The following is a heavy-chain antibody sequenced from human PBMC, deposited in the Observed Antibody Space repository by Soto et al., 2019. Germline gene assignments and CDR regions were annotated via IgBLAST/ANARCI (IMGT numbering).Heavy chain of an antibody. CDR2: INHSGST. CDR3: ARLYSSSSAYYYYYYGMDV. Sequence: QVQLQQWGAGLLKPSETLSLTCAVYGGSFSGYYWSWIRQPPGKGLEWIGEINHSGSTNYNPSLESRVTISVDTSKNQFSLKLSSVTAADTAVYYCARLYSSSSAYYYYYYGMDVWGQGTTVTVSS. D-gene: IGHD6-13*01. J-gene: IGHJ6*02. V-gene: IGHV4-34*01. CDR1: GGSFSGYY.